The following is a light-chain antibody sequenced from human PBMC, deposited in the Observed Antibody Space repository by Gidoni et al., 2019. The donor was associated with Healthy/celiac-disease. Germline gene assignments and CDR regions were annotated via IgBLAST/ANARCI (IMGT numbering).Light chain of an antibody. CDR1: QSVSSSY. J-gene: IGKJ1*01. Sequence: EIVVTQTPGTLSLSPGERATLSCRASQSVSSSYLAWYQQHPGQAPRLLIYGASSRATGIPARFSGSGSGTDFTLTISRLEPEDFAVYYCQQYGSSAWTFGQGTKVEIK. CDR2: GAS. CDR3: QQYGSSAWT. V-gene: IGKV3-20*01.